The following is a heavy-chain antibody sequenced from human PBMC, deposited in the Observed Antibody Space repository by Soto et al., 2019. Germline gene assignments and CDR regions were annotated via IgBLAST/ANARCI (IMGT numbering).Heavy chain of an antibody. CDR1: GYTFTGYY. D-gene: IGHD2-15*01. CDR3: ARDLGSSRGDYYYYYGMDV. V-gene: IGHV1-2*04. J-gene: IGHJ6*01. CDR2: INPNSGGT. Sequence: ASVKVSCKASGYTFTGYYMHWVRQAPGQGLEWMGWINPNSGGTNYAQKFQGWVTMTRDTSISTAYMELSRLRSDDTAVYYCARDLGSSRGDYYYYYGMDVWGQGTTVTVSS.